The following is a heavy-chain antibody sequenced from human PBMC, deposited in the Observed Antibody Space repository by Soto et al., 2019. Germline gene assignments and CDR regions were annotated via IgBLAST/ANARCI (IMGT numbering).Heavy chain of an antibody. V-gene: IGHV3-7*03. J-gene: IGHJ4*02. CDR1: GFTFSDYW. D-gene: IGHD5-12*01. Sequence: EVQLAESGGDLVQSGGSLRLSCATSGFTFSDYWMNWVRQARGKGLEWVASIREDGGETHYVDSVKGRCTISRDNARKALYLHMNNLRVEDTAVYYCARHGETWVGNDCHRHFDSWGQGSLVSVSS. CDR2: IREDGGET. CDR3: ARHGETWVGNDCHRHFDS.